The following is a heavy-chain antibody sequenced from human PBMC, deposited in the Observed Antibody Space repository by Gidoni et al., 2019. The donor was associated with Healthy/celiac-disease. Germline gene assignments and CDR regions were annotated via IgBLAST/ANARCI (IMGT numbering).Heavy chain of an antibody. V-gene: IGHV4-39*01. CDR1: AGSFRSSSYY. CDR2: IYYSGST. Sequence: QLQLQESGPGRVKPSETLSLPRTVSAGSFRSSSYYWGWIRQPPGKGLEWIGSIYYSGSTYYNPSLKSRVTISVDTSKNQFSLKLSSVTAADTAVYYCARVPTIFGVVFDYWGQGTLVTVSS. J-gene: IGHJ4*02. CDR3: ARVPTIFGVVFDY. D-gene: IGHD3-3*01.